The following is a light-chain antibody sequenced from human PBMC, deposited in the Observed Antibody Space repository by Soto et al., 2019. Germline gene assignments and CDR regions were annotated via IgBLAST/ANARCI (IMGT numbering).Light chain of an antibody. CDR3: SSYTTSNTRQIV. CDR1: SSDVGGYNY. CDR2: DVS. Sequence: SALTQPASVYGSPGQSITISKNRTSSDVGGYNYVSWYQHHPGKAPKLMIFDVSNRPSGVSNRFSGSKSGNTASLTISGLQPEDEADYYCSSYTTSNTRQIVFGTGTKVTVL. J-gene: IGLJ1*01. V-gene: IGLV2-14*03.